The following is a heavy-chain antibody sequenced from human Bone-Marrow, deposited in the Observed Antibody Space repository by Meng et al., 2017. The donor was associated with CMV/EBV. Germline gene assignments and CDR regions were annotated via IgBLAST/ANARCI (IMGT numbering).Heavy chain of an antibody. CDR1: GFTFSDYY. D-gene: IGHD6-6*01. CDR3: ARETSNSSSRHFDY. CDR2: ISSSGSTI. V-gene: IGHV3-11*04. Sequence: GGSLRLSCAASGFTFSDYYMSWIRQAPGKGLEWVSYISSSGSTIYYADSVKGRFTISRDNAKNTLYLQMNSLRAEDTAVYYCARETSNSSSRHFDYWGQGTLVTVSS. J-gene: IGHJ4*02.